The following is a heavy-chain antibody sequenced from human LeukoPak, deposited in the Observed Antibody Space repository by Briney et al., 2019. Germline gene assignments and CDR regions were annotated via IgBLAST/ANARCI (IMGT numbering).Heavy chain of an antibody. V-gene: IGHV5-51*01. J-gene: IGHJ3*02. CDR1: GGTFSSYA. D-gene: IGHD3-22*01. Sequence: KVSCKASGGTFSSYAISWVRQMPGKGLEWMGIIYPGDSDTRYSPSFQGQVTISADKSISTAYLQWSSLKASDTAMYYCARRDARAWYDSSGPHPSDAFDIWGQGTMVTVSS. CDR2: IYPGDSDT. CDR3: ARRDARAWYDSSGPHPSDAFDI.